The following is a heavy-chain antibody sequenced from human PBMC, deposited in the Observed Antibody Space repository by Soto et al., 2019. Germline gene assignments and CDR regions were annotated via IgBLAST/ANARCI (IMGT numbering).Heavy chain of an antibody. CDR1: GYTLTELS. J-gene: IGHJ5*02. CDR3: ATGPRLLSNWFDP. CDR2: FDPEDGET. V-gene: IGHV1-24*01. D-gene: IGHD2-15*01. Sequence: AASVKVSCKVSGYTLTELSMHWVRQAPGKGLEWMGGFDPEDGETIYAQKFQGRVTMTEDTSTDTAYMELSSLRSEDTAVYYCATGPRLLSNWFDPWGQGTLVTVSS.